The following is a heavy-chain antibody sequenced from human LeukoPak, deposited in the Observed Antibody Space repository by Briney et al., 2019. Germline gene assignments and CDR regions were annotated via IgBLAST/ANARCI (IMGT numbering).Heavy chain of an antibody. J-gene: IGHJ4*02. D-gene: IGHD3/OR15-3a*01. Sequence: PSETLSLTCSVSSGSISRTTYYWGWVRQPPGKGLEWIGSIYYSGRTNYHTSLESRVTVSLDTSENRFSLKLNSVTAADTAVYYCARHGKGMDSFGYWGLGTLVTVSS. CDR3: ARHGKGMDSFGY. CDR2: IYYSGRT. V-gene: IGHV4-39*01. CDR1: SGSISRTTYY.